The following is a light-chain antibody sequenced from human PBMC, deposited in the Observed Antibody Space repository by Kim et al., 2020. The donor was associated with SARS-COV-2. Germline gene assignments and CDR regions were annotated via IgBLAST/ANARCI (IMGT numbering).Light chain of an antibody. CDR2: RNN. CDR1: SNNVGNQG. CDR3: SAWDSSISAWV. Sequence: LTQPPSVSKGLRQTATLTCTGNSNNVGNQGAAWLQQHQGHPPKLLSYRNNNRPSGISERLSASRSGNTASLTITGLQPEDEADYYCSAWDSSISAWVFGGGTQLTV. J-gene: IGLJ3*02. V-gene: IGLV10-54*01.